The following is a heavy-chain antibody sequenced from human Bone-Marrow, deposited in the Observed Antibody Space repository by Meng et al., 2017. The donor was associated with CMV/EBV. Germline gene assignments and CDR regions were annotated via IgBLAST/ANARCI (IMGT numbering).Heavy chain of an antibody. Sequence: QVQLVQAGAAVKKPGASGKVSCTAVGYTFTGYYMHWVRQAPGQGLEWMGWINPNSGGTNYAQKFQGRVTMTRDTSISTAYMELSRLRSDDTAVYYCARDQTIFGVVITNYFDYWGQGTLVTVSS. D-gene: IGHD3-3*01. CDR3: ARDQTIFGVVITNYFDY. J-gene: IGHJ4*02. V-gene: IGHV1-2*02. CDR2: INPNSGGT. CDR1: GYTFTGYY.